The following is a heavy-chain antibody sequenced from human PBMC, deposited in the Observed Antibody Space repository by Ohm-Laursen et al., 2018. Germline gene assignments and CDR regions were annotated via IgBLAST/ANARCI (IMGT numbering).Heavy chain of an antibody. J-gene: IGHJ4*02. D-gene: IGHD3-9*01. V-gene: IGHV3-23*01. CDR2: ISSSSSTI. CDR3: ARDIDWVAFDY. Sequence: SLRLSCAASGFTFSGFAMSWVRQAPGKGLEWVSYISSSSSTIYYADSVKGRFTISRDNSRNTLDLQMNSLRVEDTALYYCARDIDWVAFDYWGQGTLVTVSS. CDR1: GFTFSGFA.